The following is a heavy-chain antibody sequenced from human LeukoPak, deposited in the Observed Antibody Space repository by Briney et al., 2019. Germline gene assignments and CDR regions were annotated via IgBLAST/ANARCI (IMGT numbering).Heavy chain of an antibody. D-gene: IGHD5-18*01. V-gene: IGHV1-69-2*01. Sequence: ASVKVSCKVSGYTFTDYYMDWVQQAPGKGLEWMGLVDPEDGETIYAEKFQGRVTITADTSTDTAYMELSSLRSEDTAVYYCATVAAHGYSYGTWGQGTLVTVSS. CDR1: GYTFTDYY. CDR2: VDPEDGET. J-gene: IGHJ1*01. CDR3: ATVAAHGYSYGT.